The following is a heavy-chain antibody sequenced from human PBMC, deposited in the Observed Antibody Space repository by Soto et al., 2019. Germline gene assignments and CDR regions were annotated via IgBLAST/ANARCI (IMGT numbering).Heavy chain of an antibody. CDR3: ASGMGGYSYGHFDY. CDR1: GGSISSGGYS. Sequence: PSETLSLTCAVSGGSISSGGYSWSWIRQPPGKGLEWIGYIYHSGSTYYNPSLKSRVTISVDRSKNQFSLKLSSVTAADTAVYCCASGMGGYSYGHFDYWGQGTLVTVSS. CDR2: IYHSGST. D-gene: IGHD5-18*01. J-gene: IGHJ4*02. V-gene: IGHV4-30-2*01.